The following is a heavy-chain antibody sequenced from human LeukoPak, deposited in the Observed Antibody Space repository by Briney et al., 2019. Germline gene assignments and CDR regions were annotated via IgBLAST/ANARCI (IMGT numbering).Heavy chain of an antibody. Sequence: GASVKVSCKASGYTFTSYYMHWVRQAPGQGLEWMGIINPSGGSTSYAQKFQGRVTMTRDMSTSTVYMELSSLRSEDTAVYYCARDPGSYYAKNWFDPWGQGTLVTVSS. CDR3: ARDPGSYYAKNWFDP. D-gene: IGHD1-26*01. CDR1: GYTFTSYY. CDR2: INPSGGST. J-gene: IGHJ5*02. V-gene: IGHV1-46*01.